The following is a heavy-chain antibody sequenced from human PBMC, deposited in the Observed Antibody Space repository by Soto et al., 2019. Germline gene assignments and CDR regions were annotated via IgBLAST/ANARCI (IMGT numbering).Heavy chain of an antibody. V-gene: IGHV4-39*01. Sequence: QLQLQESGPGLVKPSETLSLTCTVSGCSVCSDSYNWDWIRQPPGKGLHWIGTIAYSGSTDYNPALKSRATVGEDTPNNPFSLKVTSVSAADTAVSYCARCYGNAFDIWGRGATVTVS. J-gene: IGHJ3*02. D-gene: IGHD2-15*01. CDR1: GCSVCSDSYN. CDR3: ARCYGNAFDI. CDR2: IAYSGST.